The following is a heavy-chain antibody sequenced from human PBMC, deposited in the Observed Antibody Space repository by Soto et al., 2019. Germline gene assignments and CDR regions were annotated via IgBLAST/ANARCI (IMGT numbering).Heavy chain of an antibody. D-gene: IGHD6-13*01. CDR1: GFTFSSYA. J-gene: IGHJ4*02. CDR2: ISSNGGST. CDR3: VKDQQLVIFDY. V-gene: IGHV3-64D*06. Sequence: PGGSLRLSCAASGFTFSSYAMHWVRQAPGKGLEYVSAISSNGGSTYYADSVKGRFTISRDNSKDTLYLQMSSLRAEDTAVYYCVKDQQLVIFDYWGQGTLVTVS.